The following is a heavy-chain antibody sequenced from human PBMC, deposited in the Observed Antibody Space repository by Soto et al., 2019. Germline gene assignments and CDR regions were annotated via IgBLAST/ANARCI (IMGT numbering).Heavy chain of an antibody. D-gene: IGHD2-15*01. V-gene: IGHV1-69*13. CDR2: IIPIFGTA. Sequence: ASVKVSCKASGGTFSSYAISWVRQAPGQGLEWMGGIIPIFGTANYAQKFQGRVTITADESTSTAYMELSSLRSEDTAVYYCARVVCSGGSCYSYYFDYWGQGILVAVSS. CDR1: GGTFSSYA. CDR3: ARVVCSGGSCYSYYFDY. J-gene: IGHJ4*02.